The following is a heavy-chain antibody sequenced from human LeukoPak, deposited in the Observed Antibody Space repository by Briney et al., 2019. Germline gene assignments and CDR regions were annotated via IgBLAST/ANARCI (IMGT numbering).Heavy chain of an antibody. D-gene: IGHD3-22*01. J-gene: IGHJ3*02. CDR1: GGTFSSYA. V-gene: IGHV1-69*01. CDR2: IIPIFGTA. CDR3: ARVRLEYYDSSRDAFDI. Sequence: SVKVSCKASGGTFSSYAISWVRQAPGQGLEWMGGIIPIFGTANYAQKFQGRVTITADESTSTAYMELSSLRSEDTAIYYCARVRLEYYDSSRDAFDIWGQGTMVTVSS.